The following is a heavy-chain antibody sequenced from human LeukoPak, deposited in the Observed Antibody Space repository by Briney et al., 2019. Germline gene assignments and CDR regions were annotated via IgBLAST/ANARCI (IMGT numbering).Heavy chain of an antibody. V-gene: IGHV1-69*05. CDR2: IMPLFGTA. CDR3: ARDVHGDYGAGWFDP. J-gene: IGHJ5*02. Sequence: ASVKVSCKTSGGTFNNSAISWVRQAPGQGLEWLGGIMPLFGTAGYAQKFQGRVTIAKDESTRTVYLELTSLTSDDTAVYYCARDVHGDYGAGWFDPWGQGTLVSVSS. CDR1: GGTFNNSA. D-gene: IGHD4-17*01.